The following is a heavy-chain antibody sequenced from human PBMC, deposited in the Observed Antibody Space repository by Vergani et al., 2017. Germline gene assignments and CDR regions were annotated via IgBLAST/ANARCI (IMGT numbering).Heavy chain of an antibody. V-gene: IGHV1-8*01. CDR1: GYTFTSYD. J-gene: IGHJ4*02. Sequence: QVQLVQSGAEVKTPGASVKVSCKASGYTFTSYDINWVRQATGQGLEWMGWMNPNSGNTGYAQKFQGRVTMTRNTSISTAYMELSSLRSEDTAVYYCARQYYYGSGSYYNPLYFDYWGQGTLVTVSS. CDR2: MNPNSGNT. D-gene: IGHD3-10*01. CDR3: ARQYYYGSGSYYNPLYFDY.